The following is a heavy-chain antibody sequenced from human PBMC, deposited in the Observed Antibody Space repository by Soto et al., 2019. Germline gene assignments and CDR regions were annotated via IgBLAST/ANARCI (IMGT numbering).Heavy chain of an antibody. Sequence: PSETLCLTGTVSGGSISSYYWSWIRQPPGKGLEWIGYIYYSGSTNYNPSLKSRVTISVDTSKNQFSLKLSSVTAADTAVYYCARVPTRPGYYYYGMDVWGQGTTVTVSS. D-gene: IGHD1-1*01. CDR2: IYYSGST. CDR3: ARVPTRPGYYYYGMDV. V-gene: IGHV4-59*01. CDR1: GGSISSYY. J-gene: IGHJ6*02.